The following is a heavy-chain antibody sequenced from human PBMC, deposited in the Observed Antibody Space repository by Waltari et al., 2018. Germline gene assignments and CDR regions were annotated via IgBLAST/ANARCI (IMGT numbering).Heavy chain of an antibody. CDR3: ARKTAAGARAFDI. CDR2: IYYSGST. D-gene: IGHD6-13*01. V-gene: IGHV4-59*01. CDR1: GGSLSSYC. Sequence: QVQLQESGPGLVHPSETLSLTCTAPGGSLSSYCLRWIRQPPGKGLEWIGYIYYSGSTNYNPSLKSRVTISVDTSKNQFSLKLSSVTAADTAVYYCARKTAAGARAFDIWGQGTMVTVSS. J-gene: IGHJ3*02.